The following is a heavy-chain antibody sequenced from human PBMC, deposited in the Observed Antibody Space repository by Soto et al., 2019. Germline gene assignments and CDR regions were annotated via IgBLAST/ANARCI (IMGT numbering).Heavy chain of an antibody. Sequence: ASVKVSCKASGYTFTSYGISWVRQAPGQGLEWMGWISAYNGNTNYAQKLQGRVTMTTDTSTSTAYMELRSLRSDDTAVYYCARSRGYKDYYSGMDVWGQGTTVTVSS. CDR1: GYTFTSYG. CDR3: ARSRGYKDYYSGMDV. V-gene: IGHV1-18*04. D-gene: IGHD5-18*01. CDR2: ISAYNGNT. J-gene: IGHJ6*02.